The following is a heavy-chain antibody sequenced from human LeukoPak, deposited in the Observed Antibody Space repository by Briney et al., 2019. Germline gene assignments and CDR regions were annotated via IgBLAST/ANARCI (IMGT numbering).Heavy chain of an antibody. CDR2: ISGAGRET. D-gene: IGHD6-19*01. Sequence: GGSLRLSCEASGFTFGGSAMSWVRQAPEKGLEWISDISGAGRETYYADSVKGRFTISRDNSKNTLYLQLNSLGAEDTAVYFCAKIDSPRVGWRAPFDYWGQGTLVTVSS. CDR3: AKIDSPRVGWRAPFDY. V-gene: IGHV3-23*01. CDR1: GFTFGGSA. J-gene: IGHJ4*02.